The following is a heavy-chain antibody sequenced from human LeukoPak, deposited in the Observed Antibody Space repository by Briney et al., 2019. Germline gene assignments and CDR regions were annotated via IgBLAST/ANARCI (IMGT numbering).Heavy chain of an antibody. Sequence: PSETLSLTCAVSGGSISSSHHYWGWIRQPPGKGLEWIGSIYSSGSTYYRPSLMTRVTITVDTSKNQFSLKLNSVTAAATAVYYCARVIRPTGYYSNPKSGSFDFWGQGTLVTVSS. J-gene: IGHJ4*02. CDR1: GGSISSSHHY. CDR3: ARVIRPTGYYSNPKSGSFDF. CDR2: IYSSGST. V-gene: IGHV4-39*01. D-gene: IGHD3-9*01.